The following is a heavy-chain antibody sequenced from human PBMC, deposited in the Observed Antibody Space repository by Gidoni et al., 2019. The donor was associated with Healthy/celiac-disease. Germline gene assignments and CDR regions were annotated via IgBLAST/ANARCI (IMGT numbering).Heavy chain of an antibody. CDR3: ARKDDYVWGSYPLDI. D-gene: IGHD3-16*02. CDR2: ISSSSSYI. CDR1: GCTFSVYG. Sequence: EVQLVQYGGGLVKHGGSLRLSCAASGCTFSVYGMTWVRQAAGKGLEWVSSISSSSSYIYYADSVKGRFTISRDNAKNSLYLQMNSLRAEDTAVYYCARKDDYVWGSYPLDIWGQGTMVTVSS. V-gene: IGHV3-21*01. J-gene: IGHJ3*02.